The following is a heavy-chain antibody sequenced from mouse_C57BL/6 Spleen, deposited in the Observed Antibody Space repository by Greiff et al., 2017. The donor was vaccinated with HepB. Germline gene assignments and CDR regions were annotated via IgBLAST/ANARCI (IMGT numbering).Heavy chain of an antibody. CDR3: ARREDYGSSYEYFDV. CDR1: GYAFTNYL. CDR2: INPGSGGT. J-gene: IGHJ1*03. Sequence: QVQLQQSGAELVRPGTSVKVSCKASGYAFTNYLIEWVKQRPGQGLEWIGVINPGSGGTNYNEKFKGKATLTADKSSSTAYMQLSSLTSEDSAVYVCARREDYGSSYEYFDVWGTGTTVTVSS. D-gene: IGHD1-1*01. V-gene: IGHV1-54*01.